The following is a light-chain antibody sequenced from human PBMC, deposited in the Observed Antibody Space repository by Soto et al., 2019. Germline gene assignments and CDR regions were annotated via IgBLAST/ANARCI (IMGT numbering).Light chain of an antibody. V-gene: IGKV1-5*01. Sequence: AIQIVSNVLAWFQQKPGRAPKLLIFDISNLASGVPSRFSGSGSGSATEFTLTISSLQPDDFATYYCQHYNSYSEAFGQGTKVDIK. J-gene: IGKJ1*01. CDR3: QHYNSYSEA. CDR1: QIVSNV. CDR2: DIS.